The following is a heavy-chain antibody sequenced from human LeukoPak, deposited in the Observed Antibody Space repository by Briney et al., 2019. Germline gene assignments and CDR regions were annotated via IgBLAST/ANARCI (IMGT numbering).Heavy chain of an antibody. CDR3: ATQRITMIVVVDY. V-gene: IGHV3-23*01. CDR2: ISAGAGST. J-gene: IGHJ4*02. CDR1: GFTFSSYA. Sequence: GGSLRLSCAASGFTFSSYAMSWVRQAPGKGLEWVSAISAGAGSTYYADSVKGRFTISRDNSKNTLYLQMNSLRAEDTAIYYCATQRITMIVVVDYWGQGTLVTVSS. D-gene: IGHD3-22*01.